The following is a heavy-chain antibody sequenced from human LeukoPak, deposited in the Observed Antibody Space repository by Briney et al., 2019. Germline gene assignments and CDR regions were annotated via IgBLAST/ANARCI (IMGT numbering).Heavy chain of an antibody. Sequence: GGSLRLSCAASGFTFSSYEMNWVRQAPGKGLEWVSYISSSGSTIYYADSVKGRFTISRDNAKNSLYLQMNSLRAEDTAVYYCARERGVRVGAFDIWGQGTMVTVSS. CDR2: ISSSGSTI. D-gene: IGHD3-10*01. CDR1: GFTFSSYE. V-gene: IGHV3-48*03. CDR3: ARERGVRVGAFDI. J-gene: IGHJ3*02.